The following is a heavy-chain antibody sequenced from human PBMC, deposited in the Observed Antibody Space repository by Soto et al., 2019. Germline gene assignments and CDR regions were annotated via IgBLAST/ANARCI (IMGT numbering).Heavy chain of an antibody. D-gene: IGHD1-26*01. CDR2: ISTYNGDA. CDR1: GYTFSRSG. J-gene: IGHJ6*02. V-gene: IGHV1-18*01. CDR3: ARRGSVPYYYYGLDV. Sequence: ASVKVSCKTSGYTFSRSGISWVRQAPGQGLEWMGWISTYNGDANYAQKLQGRVTMTTDTSTSTAFMELGSLTSDDTAVYYCARRGSVPYYYYGLDVWG.